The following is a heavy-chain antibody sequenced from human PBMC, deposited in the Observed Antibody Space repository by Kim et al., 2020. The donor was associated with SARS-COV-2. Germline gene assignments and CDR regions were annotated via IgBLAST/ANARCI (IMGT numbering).Heavy chain of an antibody. Sequence: SETLSLTCAVSGGSISSGGYSWSWIRQPPGKGLEWIGYIYHSGSTYYNPSLKSRVTISVDRSKNQFSLKLSSVTAADTAVYYCARGGRWFGELSLLGYWGQGTLVTVSS. D-gene: IGHD3-10*01. CDR3: ARGGRWFGELSLLGY. V-gene: IGHV4-30-2*01. CDR2: IYHSGST. CDR1: GGSISSGGYS. J-gene: IGHJ4*02.